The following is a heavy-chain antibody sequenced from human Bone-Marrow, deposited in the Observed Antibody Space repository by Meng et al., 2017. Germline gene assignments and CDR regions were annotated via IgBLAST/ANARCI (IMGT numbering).Heavy chain of an antibody. V-gene: IGHV4-34*01. CDR2: INHSGSA. D-gene: IGHD3-22*01. CDR1: GGSFSGYY. Sequence: QVQLQQWGAGLLKPSETLSLTCAVYGGSFSGYYWSWIRQPPGKGLEWIGEINHSGSANYNPSLKSRVTTSVDTSKNQFSLKLSSVTAADTAVYYCARLAYDSSGYWFDYWGQGTLVTVSS. CDR3: ARLAYDSSGYWFDY. J-gene: IGHJ4*02.